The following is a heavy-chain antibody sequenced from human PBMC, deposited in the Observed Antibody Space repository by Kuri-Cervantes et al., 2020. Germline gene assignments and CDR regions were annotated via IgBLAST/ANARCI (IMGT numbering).Heavy chain of an antibody. D-gene: IGHD6-13*01. CDR3: ARDSQQLVRAFDI. J-gene: IGHJ3*02. Sequence: GESLKISCAASGFTFSSYGMHWVRQAPGKGLEWVAVISYDGSNKYYADSVKGRFTISRDNSKNTLYLQMNSLRAEDTAVDYCARDSQQLVRAFDIWGQGTMVTVSS. CDR1: GFTFSSYG. V-gene: IGHV3-30*03. CDR2: ISYDGSNK.